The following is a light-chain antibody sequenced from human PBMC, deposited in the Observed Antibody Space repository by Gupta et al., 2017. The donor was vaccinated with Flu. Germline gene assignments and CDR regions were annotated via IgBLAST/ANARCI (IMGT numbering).Light chain of an antibody. Sequence: DIQLTQSPSFLSASVGDRVTITCRASQGISSYLAWYQQKPGKAPKLLIYTASTWQSGVPSRFSGSGYGKELTLTISSRQPEDFASYYCQHRNNYPPFTFGHGTKVDI. CDR2: TAS. CDR3: QHRNNYPPFT. V-gene: IGKV1-9*01. J-gene: IGKJ3*01. CDR1: QGISSY.